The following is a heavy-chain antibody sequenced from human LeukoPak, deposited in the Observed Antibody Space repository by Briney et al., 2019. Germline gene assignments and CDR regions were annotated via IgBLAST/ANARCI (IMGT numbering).Heavy chain of an antibody. J-gene: IGHJ5*02. CDR2: IYYSGST. CDR1: GDSISSYY. CDR3: ARGGTLLRFLEWSPIGVLDP. V-gene: IGHV4-59*01. D-gene: IGHD3-3*01. Sequence: SETLSPTCTVSGDSISSYYWSWIRQPPGKGLEWIGYIYYSGSTNYNPSLKSRVTISVDTSKNQFSLKLSSVTAADTAVYYCARGGTLLRFLEWSPIGVLDPWGQGTLVTVSS.